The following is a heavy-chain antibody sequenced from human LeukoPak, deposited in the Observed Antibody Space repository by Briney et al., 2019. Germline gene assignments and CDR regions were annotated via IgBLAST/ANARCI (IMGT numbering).Heavy chain of an antibody. CDR3: ARRFDAAAGNPFDY. V-gene: IGHV5-51*01. Sequence: GGSLKISFKGSGYRFTSYWIGWVRPMPGKGREWMGMIYPGDSDTRYSPSFQGQATISADKSITTAYLQWSSLKASDTAMYYCARRFDAAAGNPFDYWGQGTLVTVSS. J-gene: IGHJ4*02. CDR2: IYPGDSDT. D-gene: IGHD6-13*01. CDR1: GYRFTSYW.